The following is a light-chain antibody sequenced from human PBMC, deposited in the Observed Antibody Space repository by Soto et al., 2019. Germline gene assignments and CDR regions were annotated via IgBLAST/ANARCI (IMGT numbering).Light chain of an antibody. CDR3: QHNNYY. J-gene: IGKJ3*01. CDR2: DAS. CDR1: QSINNW. Sequence: DIQMTQSPSTLSASVGDRVTITCRASQSINNWLAWYQQKPGKAPKLLIYDASNLESGVPSRFSGSGSGTDITLTTSSLQPDDCASYNNQHNNYYFGPGTKVDIK. V-gene: IGKV1-5*01.